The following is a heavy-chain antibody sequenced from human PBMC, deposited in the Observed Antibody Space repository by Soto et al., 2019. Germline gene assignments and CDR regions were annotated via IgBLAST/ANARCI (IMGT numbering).Heavy chain of an antibody. J-gene: IGHJ5*02. CDR1: GYSFSTYW. Sequence: GESLKISCKGSGYSFSTYWIAWVRRMPGKGLEWMGIIYPGDSETRYSPSFQGQVTISADKSISTAYLQWSSLKASDTAMYYCARSVYSSSANWFDPWGQGTLVTVSS. D-gene: IGHD6-6*01. CDR2: IYPGDSET. CDR3: ARSVYSSSANWFDP. V-gene: IGHV5-51*01.